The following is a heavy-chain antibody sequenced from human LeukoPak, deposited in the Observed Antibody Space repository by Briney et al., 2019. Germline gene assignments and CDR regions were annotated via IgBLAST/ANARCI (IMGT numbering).Heavy chain of an antibody. CDR3: ARAASSWSFDY. V-gene: IGHV4-59*01. J-gene: IGHJ4*02. Sequence: SETLSLTCTVSGGSISSYYWSWIRQPPGKGVEWIGYVYYSGSAHYNPSLKSRVTISVDTSKNQFSLKVSSVTAADTAVYYCARAASSWSFDYWGQGTLVTVSS. D-gene: IGHD6-13*01. CDR1: GGSISSYY. CDR2: VYYSGSA.